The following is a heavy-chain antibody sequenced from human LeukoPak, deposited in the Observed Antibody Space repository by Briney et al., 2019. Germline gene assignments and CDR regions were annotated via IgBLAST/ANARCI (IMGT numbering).Heavy chain of an antibody. CDR1: GYTFTSYG. V-gene: IGHV1-18*01. J-gene: IGHJ3*02. Sequence: ASLTVSCKAFGYTFTSYGVSWVRQAPGQGLEWMGWISAYNGNTNYAQNLQGRVIMTTDTSTSTAYLELRSLRSDDTAVYYCARGAYCGGDCSSSDAFDIWGQGTMVSVSS. CDR2: ISAYNGNT. CDR3: ARGAYCGGDCSSSDAFDI. D-gene: IGHD2-21*02.